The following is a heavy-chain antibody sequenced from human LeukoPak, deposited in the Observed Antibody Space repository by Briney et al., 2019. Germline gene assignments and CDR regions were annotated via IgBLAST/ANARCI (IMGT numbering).Heavy chain of an antibody. CDR3: AKSSAPGGYYYYGMDV. CDR2: ISGDGGIT. CDR1: EFIFSTYA. V-gene: IGHV3-23*01. J-gene: IGHJ6*02. Sequence: GGSLRLSCAASEFIFSTYAMSWVRQAPGKGLEWVSGISGDGGITYYAGSVRGRFTISRDNPKNTLFLQMNSLRAEDTAIYYCAKSSAPGGYYYYGMDVWGQGTTVTVSS. D-gene: IGHD6-19*01.